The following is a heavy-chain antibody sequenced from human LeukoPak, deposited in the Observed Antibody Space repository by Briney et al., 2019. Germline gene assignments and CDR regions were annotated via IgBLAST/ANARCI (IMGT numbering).Heavy chain of an antibody. J-gene: IGHJ5*02. Sequence: RSSETLSLTCAVYGGSFSGYYWSWLRQPPGKGLKWSGEINHSGSTNYNPSLKSLVTISVDTSKNQFSLKLSSVTAADTAVYYCARLGGIAAAPPLNWFDPWGQGTLVTVSS. CDR2: INHSGST. V-gene: IGHV4-34*01. D-gene: IGHD6-13*01. CDR3: ARLGGIAAAPPLNWFDP. CDR1: GGSFSGYY.